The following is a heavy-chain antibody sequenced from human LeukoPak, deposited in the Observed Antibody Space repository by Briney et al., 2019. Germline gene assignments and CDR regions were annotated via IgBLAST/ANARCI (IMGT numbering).Heavy chain of an antibody. CDR2: IYHSGST. D-gene: IGHD3-9*01. Sequence: SETLSLTCTVSGYSISSGYYWGWIRQPPGKGLEWIGSIYHSGSTYYNPSLKSRVTISVDTSKNQFSLKLSSVTAADTAVYYCAREGRNYDILTGYYKNAFDIWGQGTMVTVSS. J-gene: IGHJ3*02. CDR3: AREGRNYDILTGYYKNAFDI. V-gene: IGHV4-38-2*02. CDR1: GYSISSGYY.